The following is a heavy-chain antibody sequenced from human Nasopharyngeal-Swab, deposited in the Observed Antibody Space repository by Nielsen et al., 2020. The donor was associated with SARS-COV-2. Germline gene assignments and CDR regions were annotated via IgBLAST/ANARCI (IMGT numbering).Heavy chain of an antibody. CDR3: ARAFSSWYVMQASDYFDY. CDR2: TYYRSKWYN. J-gene: IGHJ4*02. V-gene: IGHV6-1*01. D-gene: IGHD6-13*01. Sequence: SETLSLTCAISGDSVSSNSAAWNWIRQSPSRGLEWLGRTYYRSKWYNDYAVSVKSRITINPDTSKNQFSLQLNSVTPEDTAVYYCARAFSSWYVMQASDYFDYWGQGTLVTVSS. CDR1: GDSVSSNSAA.